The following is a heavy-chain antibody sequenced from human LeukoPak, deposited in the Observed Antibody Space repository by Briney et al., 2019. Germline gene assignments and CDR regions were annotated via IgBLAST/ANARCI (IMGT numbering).Heavy chain of an antibody. CDR1: GITLSNYG. CDR3: ARGGQNYYGSGSYYKGAFDI. V-gene: IGHV3-74*01. Sequence: PGGSLRLSCAVSGITLSNYGMSWVRQAPGKGLEWVAGIYDSGGSTSYADSVKGRFTISRDNAKNTLYLQMNSLRAEDTAVYYCARGGQNYYGSGSYYKGAFDIWGQGTMVTVSS. D-gene: IGHD3-10*01. J-gene: IGHJ3*02. CDR2: IYDSGGST.